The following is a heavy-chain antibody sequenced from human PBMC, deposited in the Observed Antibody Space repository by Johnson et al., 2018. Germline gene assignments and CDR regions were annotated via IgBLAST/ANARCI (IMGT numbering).Heavy chain of an antibody. CDR1: GFTLSSYD. CDR3: ARRHALDV. J-gene: IGHJ6*02. CDR2: VSSDGYNK. V-gene: IGHV3-33*05. Sequence: QVQLVQSGGGVVHSGGSMRLSCAASGFTLSSYDMHWVRQVPGKGLEWVAGVSSDGYNKYYGDSVEGRFTNSRDNSKNTLNLQMASLRVEDTAVYYCARRHALDVWGQGTTVTVSS.